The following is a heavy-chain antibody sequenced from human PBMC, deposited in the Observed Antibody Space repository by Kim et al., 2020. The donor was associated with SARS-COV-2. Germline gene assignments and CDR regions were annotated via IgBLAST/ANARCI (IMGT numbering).Heavy chain of an antibody. Sequence: VKGRFTIARTNAKNLLYLQMNSLRAEDTAVYYCARGRDYGDYRTRYGMDVWGQGTTVTVSS. J-gene: IGHJ6*02. D-gene: IGHD4-17*01. V-gene: IGHV3-11*04. CDR3: ARGRDYGDYRTRYGMDV.